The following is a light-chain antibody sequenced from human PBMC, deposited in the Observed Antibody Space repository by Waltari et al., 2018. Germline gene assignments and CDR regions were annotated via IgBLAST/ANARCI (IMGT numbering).Light chain of an antibody. CDR1: QGVLYSSKNKNY. V-gene: IGKV4-1*01. Sequence: DIVMTQSPDSLAVSLGERATINCKSSQGVLYSSKNKNYLAWYQQKPGQPPKLLICWASIRESGVPDRFSGSGSGTDFTLTISSLQAEDVAVYYCQQYYSTPPTFGQGTKVEIK. J-gene: IGKJ1*01. CDR3: QQYYSTPPT. CDR2: WAS.